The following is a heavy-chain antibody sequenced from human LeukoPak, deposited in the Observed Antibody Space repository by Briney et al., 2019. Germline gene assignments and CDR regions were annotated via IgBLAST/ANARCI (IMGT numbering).Heavy chain of an antibody. CDR2: IYTSGST. J-gene: IGHJ4*02. CDR3: ARTTTTFDD. D-gene: IGHD4-11*01. V-gene: IGHV4-61*02. Sequence: SQTLSLTCTVSGGSISSGSYYWSWIRQPAGKGLEWIGRIYTSGSTNYNPSLKSRVTISVDTSKNQFSLKLSSVTAADTAVYYCARTTTTFDDWGQGTLVTVSS. CDR1: GGSISSGSYY.